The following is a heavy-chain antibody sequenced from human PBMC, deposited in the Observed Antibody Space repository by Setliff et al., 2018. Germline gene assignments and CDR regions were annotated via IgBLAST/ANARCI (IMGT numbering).Heavy chain of an antibody. CDR1: GGSFSGYY. J-gene: IGHJ4*02. Sequence: SETLFLTCAVYGGSFSGYYWSWIRQPPGKGLEWIGEINHSGSTNYNPSLKSRVTISVDTSKNQFSLKLSSVTAADTAVYYCARGNEYYDILTGYENYFDYWGQGTLVTVSS. D-gene: IGHD3-9*01. CDR2: INHSGST. CDR3: ARGNEYYDILTGYENYFDY. V-gene: IGHV4-34*01.